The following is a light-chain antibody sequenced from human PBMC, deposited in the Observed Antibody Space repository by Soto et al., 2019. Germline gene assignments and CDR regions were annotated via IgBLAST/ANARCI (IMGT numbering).Light chain of an antibody. CDR2: AAS. J-gene: IGKJ4*01. CDR3: QQSYRTPLT. V-gene: IGKV1-39*01. Sequence: DLQMTQSPSSLSASVGDRVTITCRASQSISSSLNWYQQKPGKAPKLLIYAASSLQSGVPSRFSGSGSGTDFTLTISSLQPEDFATYYCQQSYRTPLTFGGGTKVEIK. CDR1: QSISSS.